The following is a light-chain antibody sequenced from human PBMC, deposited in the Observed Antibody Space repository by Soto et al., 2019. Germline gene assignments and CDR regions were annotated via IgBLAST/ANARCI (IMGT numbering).Light chain of an antibody. J-gene: IGKJ2*01. CDR2: GAS. CDR1: QSVSTN. CDR3: QHYNNWPFT. Sequence: EIAMTQSPATLSVSPGERATLSCRASQSVSTNLAWYQQKPGQAPRLLIYGASARATGIPARFSGSGSGTEFTLTICSLQSEDFAVYYCQHYNNWPFTFGQGTKLEIK. V-gene: IGKV3-15*01.